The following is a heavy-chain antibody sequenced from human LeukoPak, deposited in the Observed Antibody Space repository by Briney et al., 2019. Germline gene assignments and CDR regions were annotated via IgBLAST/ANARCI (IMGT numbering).Heavy chain of an antibody. CDR3: ARGWELWTADY. Sequence: ASVKVSXKASGYTFTGYYMHWVRQAPGQGLEWMGRINPNSGGTDYAQKFQGRVTMTRDTSISTAYMELSRLRSDDTAVYYCARGWELWTADYWGQGTLVTVSS. CDR2: INPNSGGT. V-gene: IGHV1-2*06. J-gene: IGHJ4*02. D-gene: IGHD1-26*01. CDR1: GYTFTGYY.